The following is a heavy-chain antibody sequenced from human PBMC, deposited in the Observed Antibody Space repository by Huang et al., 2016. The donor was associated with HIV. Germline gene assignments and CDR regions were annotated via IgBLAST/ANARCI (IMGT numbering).Heavy chain of an antibody. CDR3: AAHGRIVGIPAAPLRFDP. CDR2: IDHSGTT. J-gene: IGHJ5*02. CDR1: GGSISSSSYY. D-gene: IGHD6-13*01. Sequence: QLQLQESGPGLVKPSETLSLTCTVSGGSISSSSYYWGWIRQPPGKGLGWIGSIDHSGTTYYNPSLKSRVTLAVDTSRTHVSLKLSSVTAADTAVYYCAAHGRIVGIPAAPLRFDPWGQGTLVTVSS. V-gene: IGHV4-39*01.